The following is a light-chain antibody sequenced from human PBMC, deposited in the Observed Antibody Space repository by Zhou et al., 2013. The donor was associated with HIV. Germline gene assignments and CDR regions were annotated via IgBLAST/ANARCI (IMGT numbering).Light chain of an antibody. V-gene: IGKV3-15*01. J-gene: IGKJ4*01. CDR2: GAS. CDR1: QSLSSN. CDR3: QQYNNWPPLT. Sequence: EIVMTQSPATLSVSPGERATLSCRASQSLSSNLAWFQQKPGQAPRLLIYGASTRATGIPARFSGSGSGTEFTLTISRMQSEDFAVYYCQQYNNWPPLTFGGGTKVEIK.